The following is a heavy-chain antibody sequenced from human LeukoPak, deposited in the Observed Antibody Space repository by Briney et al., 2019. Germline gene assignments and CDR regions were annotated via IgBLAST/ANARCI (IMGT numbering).Heavy chain of an antibody. CDR3: ARGGWLQPHNY. CDR2: IYYSGST. CDR1: GGSISSYF. V-gene: IGHV4-59*08. J-gene: IGHJ4*02. D-gene: IGHD5-24*01. Sequence: SETLSLTCTVSGGSISSYFWSWIRQPPGKGLEWIGYIYYSGSTYYNPSLKSRVTISVDTSKNQFSLKLSSVTAADTAVYYCARGGWLQPHNYWGQGTLVTVSS.